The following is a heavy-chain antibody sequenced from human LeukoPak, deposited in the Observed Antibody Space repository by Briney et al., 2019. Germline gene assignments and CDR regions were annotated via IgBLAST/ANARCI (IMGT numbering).Heavy chain of an antibody. D-gene: IGHD6-19*01. CDR2: IYPGDSDT. CDR3: AREAAIAVAGPWFDP. J-gene: IGHJ5*02. Sequence: GESLKISCKGSGYSFTSYWIGWVRQMPGKGLEWMGIIYPGDSDTRYSPSFQGQVTISAGKSISTAYLQWSSLKASDTAMYYCAREAAIAVAGPWFDPWGQGTLVTVSS. CDR1: GYSFTSYW. V-gene: IGHV5-51*01.